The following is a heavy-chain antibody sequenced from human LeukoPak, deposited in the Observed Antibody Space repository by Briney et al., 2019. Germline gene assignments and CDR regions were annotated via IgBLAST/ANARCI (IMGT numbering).Heavy chain of an antibody. Sequence: GGSLRLSCGASGFTFSGYAMSSVCQAPGKGLGWVSAISGSGGSTYYADSVKCRFTISRDNSKNTLYLLMNSLRAEDTAEYYCEKLGPGIGYSSSCYAFDIWGQGTMVTVS. CDR2: ISGSGGST. V-gene: IGHV3-23*01. D-gene: IGHD6-13*01. J-gene: IGHJ3*02. CDR3: EKLGPGIGYSSSCYAFDI. CDR1: GFTFSGYA.